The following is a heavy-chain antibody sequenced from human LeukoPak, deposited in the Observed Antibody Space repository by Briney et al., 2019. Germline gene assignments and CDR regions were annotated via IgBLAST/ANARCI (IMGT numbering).Heavy chain of an antibody. D-gene: IGHD4-17*01. Sequence: GGSLRLSCAASGFSFADYDMNWVRQVPGKGLKWVSGIDYNGLSARYATSVEGRFSISRDNAKNSLYLQMNSLRAEDTALYYCARDDYGTSSLHPFDTWGQGTMVTVSS. CDR3: ARDDYGTSSLHPFDT. CDR2: IDYNGLSA. J-gene: IGHJ3*02. V-gene: IGHV3-20*04. CDR1: GFSFADYD.